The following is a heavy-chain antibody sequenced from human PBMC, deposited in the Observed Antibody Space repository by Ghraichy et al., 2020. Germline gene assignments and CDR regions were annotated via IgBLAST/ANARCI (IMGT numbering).Heavy chain of an antibody. D-gene: IGHD2-2*01. J-gene: IGHJ5*02. CDR2: INHSGST. CDR3: ARYKGTSSYNWFDP. V-gene: IGHV4-34*01. Sequence: SETLSLTCAVYGGSFSGYYWSWIRQPPGKGLEWIGEINHSGSTNYNPSLKSRVTISVDTSKNQFSLKLSSVTAADTAVYYCARYKGTSSYNWFDPWGQGTLVTVSS. CDR1: GGSFSGYY.